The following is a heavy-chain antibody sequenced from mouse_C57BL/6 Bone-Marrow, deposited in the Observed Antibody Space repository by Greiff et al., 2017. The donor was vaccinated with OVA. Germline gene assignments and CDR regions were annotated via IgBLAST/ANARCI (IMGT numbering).Heavy chain of an antibody. CDR2: ISSGGSYT. D-gene: IGHD1-1*01. V-gene: IGHV5-6*01. CDR1: GFTFSSYG. Sequence: EVHLVESGGDLVKPGGSLKLSCAASGFTFSSYGMSWVRQTPDKRLEWVATISSGGSYTYYPDSVKGRFTISRDNAKNTLYLQMSSLKSEDTAMYYCARHDDYYGSSYGYAMDYWGQGTSVTVSS. J-gene: IGHJ4*01. CDR3: ARHDDYYGSSYGYAMDY.